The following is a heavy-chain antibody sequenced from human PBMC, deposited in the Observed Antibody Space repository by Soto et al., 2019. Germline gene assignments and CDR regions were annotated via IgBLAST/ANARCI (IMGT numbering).Heavy chain of an antibody. J-gene: IGHJ4*02. CDR2: VYYRGRS. D-gene: IGHD4-17*01. CDR3: GSQWSTVTTQDNFDY. CDR1: GGSVTNSSYY. V-gene: IGHV4-39*01. Sequence: SETLSLTCTVSGGSVTNSSYYWGGIRQSPGKGLEWIGSVYYRGRSYSKSSVKSRVTISVDTSKNRFSLSLNSVTASDTAVYFCGSQWSTVTTQDNFDYWGPGDLVTVSS.